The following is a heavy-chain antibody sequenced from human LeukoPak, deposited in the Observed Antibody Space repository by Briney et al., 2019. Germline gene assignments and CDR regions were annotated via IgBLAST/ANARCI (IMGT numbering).Heavy chain of an antibody. CDR3: ARGVAAYTHYADSSGYD. V-gene: IGHV1-2*02. CDR1: VYALTRYH. Sequence: ASVKVSCKASVYALTRYHMHWVRRAPGQGLEWMGWINPMNGDTNYAQKFQGRVTMTRDTSINTAYMELRSLISDDTAVYYCARGVAAYTHYADSSGYDWGQGTLVIVSS. CDR2: INPMNGDT. J-gene: IGHJ4*02. D-gene: IGHD3-22*01.